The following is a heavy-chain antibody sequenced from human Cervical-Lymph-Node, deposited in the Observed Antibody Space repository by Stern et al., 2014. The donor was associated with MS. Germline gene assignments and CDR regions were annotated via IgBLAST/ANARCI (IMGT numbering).Heavy chain of an antibody. Sequence: QVQLVQSGAEVMKPGASVKVSCKASGYTFTNYDIIWVRRALGQGLEWVGWMNPKSGDTAYAQKFQDRVNMTRGTSRRTAYMEMSSLRSEDTAMYYCARVGYDPFTGFQRGGDYYYGMDVWGQGTTVTVS. CDR3: ARVGYDPFTGFQRGGDYYYGMDV. D-gene: IGHD5-12*01. J-gene: IGHJ6*02. CDR2: MNPKSGDT. CDR1: GYTFTNYD. V-gene: IGHV1-8*01.